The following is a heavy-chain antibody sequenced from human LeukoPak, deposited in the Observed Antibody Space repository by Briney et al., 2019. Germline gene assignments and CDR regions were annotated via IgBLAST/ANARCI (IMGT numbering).Heavy chain of an antibody. V-gene: IGHV3-23*01. Sequence: GGSLSLSCAASGFTFSSYAMSWVRPAPGKGLEWVSAISGSGGSTYYADSVKGRFTISRDNSKNTLYLQMNSLRAEDTAVYYCAKVVRYCSGGSCYSTDYYYYYYMDVWGKGTTVTVSS. CDR3: AKVVRYCSGGSCYSTDYYYYYYMDV. D-gene: IGHD2-15*01. CDR1: GFTFSSYA. CDR2: ISGSGGST. J-gene: IGHJ6*03.